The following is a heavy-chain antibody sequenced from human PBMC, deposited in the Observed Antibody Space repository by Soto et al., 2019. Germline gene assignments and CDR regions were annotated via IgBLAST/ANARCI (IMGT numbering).Heavy chain of an antibody. CDR3: AKIRVGEHYYYTLDV. CDR1: GGSISSGTYY. J-gene: IGHJ6*02. CDR2: IYYSGNT. Sequence: SETLSLTCTVSGGSISSGTYYWGWIRQPPGKGLEWIGTIYYSGNTFYNPSLKSRVTISVDTSKNQFSLKLTLVTAADTAVYFCAKIRVGEHYYYTLDVWGQGTAVTVSS. V-gene: IGHV4-39*07. D-gene: IGHD3-10*01.